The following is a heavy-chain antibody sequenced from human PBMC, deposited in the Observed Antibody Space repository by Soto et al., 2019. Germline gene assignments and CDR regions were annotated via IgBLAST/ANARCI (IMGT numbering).Heavy chain of an antibody. J-gene: IGHJ4*02. CDR1: GGSISSGDYY. CDR2: IYYGGST. Sequence: QVQLQESGPGLVKPSQTLSLTCTVSGGSISSGDYYWSWIRQPPGKGVEWIGYIYYGGSTYYNPSLKSRVTISVESSKNQFSLKLSSVTAADTAVYYCARPNRRSWSFDYWGQGTLVTVSS. V-gene: IGHV4-30-4*01. CDR3: ARPNRRSWSFDY. D-gene: IGHD6-13*01.